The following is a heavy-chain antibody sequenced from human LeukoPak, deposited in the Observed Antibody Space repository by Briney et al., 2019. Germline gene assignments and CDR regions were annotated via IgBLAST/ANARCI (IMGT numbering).Heavy chain of an antibody. CDR1: GFTFSSYA. Sequence: GGSLRLSCAASGFTFSSYAMSWVRQAPGKGLEWVSAISGSGGSTYYADSVKGRFTISRDNSKNTLYLQMNSLRAEDTAVYYCAKDGALWFGETDDAFDIWGQGTMVTVSS. D-gene: IGHD3-10*01. J-gene: IGHJ3*02. CDR2: ISGSGGST. CDR3: AKDGALWFGETDDAFDI. V-gene: IGHV3-23*01.